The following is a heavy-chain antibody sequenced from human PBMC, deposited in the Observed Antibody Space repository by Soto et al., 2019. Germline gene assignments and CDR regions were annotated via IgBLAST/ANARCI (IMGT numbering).Heavy chain of an antibody. CDR1: GGTFSSYA. CDR2: IIPIFGTA. CDR3: ARESIAAAPTAFDI. Sequence: ASEKMSCKSSGGTFSSYAIIWVRQAPGQGHEWMGWIIPIFGTANYAQKFQGRVTITADKSTSTAYMELSSLRSEDTAVYYCARESIAAAPTAFDIWGQGTMVTVSS. D-gene: IGHD6-13*01. V-gene: IGHV1-69*06. J-gene: IGHJ3*02.